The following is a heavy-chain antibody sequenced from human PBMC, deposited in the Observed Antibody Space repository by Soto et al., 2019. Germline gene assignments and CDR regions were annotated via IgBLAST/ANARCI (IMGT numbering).Heavy chain of an antibody. CDR2: IFYSGNS. D-gene: IGHD3-9*01. J-gene: IGHJ6*02. CDR3: ASRDPDILTTYSYSMDV. CDR1: GGSLTSTTYF. Sequence: SETLSLTCNVSGGSLTSTTYFWGWVRQPPGKGLEWIGRIFYSGNSYYNPSLKSRVTISVDTSKNQFSLRLRSVTAADAAVYFCASRDPDILTTYSYSMDVWGQGTTVTVSS. V-gene: IGHV4-39*01.